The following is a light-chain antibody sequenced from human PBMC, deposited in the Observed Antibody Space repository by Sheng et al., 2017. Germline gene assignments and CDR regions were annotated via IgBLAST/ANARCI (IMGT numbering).Light chain of an antibody. Sequence: ETVLTQSPATLSLSPGERATLSCRASQSVSTYLAWYQQKPGQAPRLLIYDASNRATGIPARFSGSGSGTEFTLTISSLQSEDFAVYYCQQYGTSIGFTFGPGTKMDIK. CDR1: QSVSTY. CDR2: DAS. J-gene: IGKJ3*01. CDR3: QQYGTSIGFT. V-gene: IGKV3-11*01.